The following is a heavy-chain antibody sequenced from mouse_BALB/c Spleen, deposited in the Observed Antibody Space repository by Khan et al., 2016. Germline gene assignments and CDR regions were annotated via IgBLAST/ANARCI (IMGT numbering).Heavy chain of an antibody. CDR2: IDPYNGNT. CDR3: ASDLLWYAMDY. V-gene: IGHV1S135*01. D-gene: IGHD2-1*01. CDR1: DYTFTTYT. J-gene: IGHJ4*01. Sequence: VQLQQSGPELVKPGASVKVSCKASDYTFTTYTMYWVKQSHGKNLEWIGYIDPYNGNTTYNQKFKGKATLTVDKSSSTAYMHLNSLASDDSAVYYCASDLLWYAMDYWGQGTSVTVSS.